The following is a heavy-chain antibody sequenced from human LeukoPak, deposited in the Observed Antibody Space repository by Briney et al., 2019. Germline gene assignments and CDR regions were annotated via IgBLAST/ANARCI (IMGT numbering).Heavy chain of an antibody. V-gene: IGHV5-51*01. D-gene: IGHD2/OR15-2a*01. CDR3: ARYLGGIVRYFDY. J-gene: IGHJ4*02. CDR2: IQPGNPEI. CDR1: EYSFTSYW. Sequence: GESLKISCKASEYSFTSYWIGWVRQMPGKGLEWVGNIQPGNPEIRYSPSFQGQVTLSADKSISTAYLQWSSLKASDTAMYYCARYLGGIVRYFDYWGQGTLVTVSS.